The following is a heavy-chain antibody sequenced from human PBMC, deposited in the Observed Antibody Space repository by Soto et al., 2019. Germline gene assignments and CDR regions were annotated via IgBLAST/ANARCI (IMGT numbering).Heavy chain of an antibody. CDR2: ISAYNGNT. V-gene: IGHV1-18*04. CDR3: ARDLKRGVWLARYYYGMDV. Sequence: QVQLVQSGAEVKKPGASVKVSCKASGYTFTSYGISWVRQSPGQGLEWMGWISAYNGNTNYAQKLQGRVTMTTDTSTSTAYMELRSLRSDDTAVYYCARDLKRGVWLARYYYGMDVWGQGTTVTVSS. D-gene: IGHD5-12*01. J-gene: IGHJ6*02. CDR1: GYTFTSYG.